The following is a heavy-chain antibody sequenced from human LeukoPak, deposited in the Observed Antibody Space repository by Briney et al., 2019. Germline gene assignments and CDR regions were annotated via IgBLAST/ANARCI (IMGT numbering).Heavy chain of an antibody. V-gene: IGHV4-39*01. D-gene: IGHD3-10*01. CDR3: ASSNVWFGELLNWFDP. Sequence: PSETLSLTCTVSGGSISSSSYYWGWIRQPPGKGLEWIGSTYYSGSTYYNPSLKSRVTISVDTSKNQFSLKLSSVTAADTAVYYCASSNVWFGELLNWFDPWGQGTLVTVSS. CDR2: TYYSGST. J-gene: IGHJ5*02. CDR1: GGSISSSSYY.